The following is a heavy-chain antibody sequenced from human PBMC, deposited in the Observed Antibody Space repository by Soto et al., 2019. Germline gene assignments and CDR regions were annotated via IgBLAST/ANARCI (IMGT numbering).Heavy chain of an antibody. CDR2: FYRGGST. J-gene: IGHJ6*02. D-gene: IGHD1-1*01. CDR3: ARDLGWNDLLNTSYYGMDV. Sequence: EVQLVETGGGLIQPGGSLRLSCEASGFTVSDSSMRWVRQAPGKGLEWVSVFYRGGSTDYADSVEGRGTVSTDTFKNTLVLQMDSLTVEDTAVYFWARDLGWNDLLNTSYYGMDVWGQGTTVTVS. V-gene: IGHV3-53*02. CDR1: GFTVSDSS.